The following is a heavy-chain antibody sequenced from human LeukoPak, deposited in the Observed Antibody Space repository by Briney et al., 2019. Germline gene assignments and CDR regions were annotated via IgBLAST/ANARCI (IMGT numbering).Heavy chain of an antibody. CDR1: GGSISSGSYY. Sequence: SETLPLTCTVSGGSISSGSYYWSWIRQPAGKGLEWIGRIYTSGSTNYNPSLKSRVTISVDTSKNQFSLKLSSVTAADTAVYYCAGGHIVVVPAATYYMDVWGKGTTVTISS. D-gene: IGHD2-2*01. J-gene: IGHJ6*03. V-gene: IGHV4-61*02. CDR3: AGGHIVVVPAATYYMDV. CDR2: IYTSGST.